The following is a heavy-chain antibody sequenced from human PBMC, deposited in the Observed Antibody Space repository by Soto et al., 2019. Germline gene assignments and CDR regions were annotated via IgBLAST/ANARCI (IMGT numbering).Heavy chain of an antibody. CDR3: AREVAARGVNHFDY. V-gene: IGHV1-46*01. J-gene: IGHJ4*02. Sequence: ASLKVYCKGSGYAFSGYYMHWGRQAPGQGLEWMGIINPSGGSTSYAQKFQGRVTMTRDTSTSTVYMELSSLRSEDTAVYYCAREVAARGVNHFDYWGQGTLVTVSS. CDR1: GYAFSGYY. D-gene: IGHD3-10*01. CDR2: INPSGGST.